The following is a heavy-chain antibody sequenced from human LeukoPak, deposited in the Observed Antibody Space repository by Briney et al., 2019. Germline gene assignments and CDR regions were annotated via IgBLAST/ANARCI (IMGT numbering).Heavy chain of an antibody. Sequence: SVTVSCTASGGTFSSYSISWVRQAPGQGLEWMGGIIPIFGTANYAQKFQGTATITSDKSTSTAYMELSSLRSEDAAVYYCARGIYGSGSYPPDYWGQETLVTVSS. CDR2: IIPIFGTA. CDR1: GGTFSSYS. V-gene: IGHV1-69*06. D-gene: IGHD3-10*01. J-gene: IGHJ4*02. CDR3: ARGIYGSGSYPPDY.